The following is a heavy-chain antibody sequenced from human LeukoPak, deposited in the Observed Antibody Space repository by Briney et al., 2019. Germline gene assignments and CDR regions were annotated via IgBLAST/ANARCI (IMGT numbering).Heavy chain of an antibody. D-gene: IGHD3-16*01. V-gene: IGHV4-59*01. J-gene: IGHJ3*02. CDR2: IYYSGST. CDR1: GGSISSYY. Sequence: PSETLSLTCTVSGGSISSYYWSWIRQPPGKGLEWIGYIYYSGSTNYNPSLKSRVTISLDTSKNQFSLKLSSVSAADTAVYYCARDGGTLYTPPYALNIWGQGTMAPASS. CDR3: ARDGGTLYTPPYALNI.